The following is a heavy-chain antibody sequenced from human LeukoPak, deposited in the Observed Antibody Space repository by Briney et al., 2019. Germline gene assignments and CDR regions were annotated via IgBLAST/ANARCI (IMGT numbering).Heavy chain of an antibody. V-gene: IGHV4-34*01. Sequence: SETLSLTCAVYGGSFSGYYWSWIRQPPGKGLEWIWEINHSGSTNYNPSLKSRVTISVDTSKNQFSLKLSSVTAADTAVYYCARDGRTYYYDSSGYYPFDYWGQGTLVTVSS. CDR3: ARDGRTYYYDSSGYYPFDY. J-gene: IGHJ4*02. CDR1: GGSFSGYY. CDR2: INHSGST. D-gene: IGHD3-22*01.